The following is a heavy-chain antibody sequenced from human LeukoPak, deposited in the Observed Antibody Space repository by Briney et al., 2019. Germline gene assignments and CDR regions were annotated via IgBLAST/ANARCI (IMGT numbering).Heavy chain of an antibody. D-gene: IGHD3-22*01. V-gene: IGHV3-11*01. CDR3: ARSYYYASSAYYSYFYGMDV. CDR2: ISSSGSTI. Sequence: KPGGSLRLSCAASGFTFSDYYMSWIRQAPGKGLEWVSYISSSGSTIYYADSVKGRFTISRDNAKNSLFLQMNSLRAEDTAVYYCARSYYYASSAYYSYFYGMDVWGQGTTVTVSS. CDR1: GFTFSDYY. J-gene: IGHJ6*02.